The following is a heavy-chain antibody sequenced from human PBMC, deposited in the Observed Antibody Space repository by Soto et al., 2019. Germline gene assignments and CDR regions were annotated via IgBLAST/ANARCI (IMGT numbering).Heavy chain of an antibody. Sequence: QVQLVESGGGVVQPGRSLRLSCAASGFTFSSYGMHWVRQAPGKGLEWVAVISYDGSNKYYADSVKGRFTISRDNSKNTLYRQMNSLRAEDTGVYYCAKDGYRETYDFWFPADYWGQGTLVTVSS. CDR1: GFTFSSYG. J-gene: IGHJ4*02. CDR2: ISYDGSNK. CDR3: AKDGYRETYDFWFPADY. V-gene: IGHV3-30*18. D-gene: IGHD3-3*01.